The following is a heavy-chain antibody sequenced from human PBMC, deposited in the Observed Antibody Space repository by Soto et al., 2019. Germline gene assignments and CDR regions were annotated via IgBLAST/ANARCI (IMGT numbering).Heavy chain of an antibody. CDR3: ARGIAARTPPDN. D-gene: IGHD6-6*01. Sequence: GGSLRLSCAASGFSFSVYTMNWVRQAPGKGLEWVSSISSSSSYIYYAGSLKGRFTISRDNAKNSVYLQMNSLRAEDTAVYYCARGIAARTPPDNWGQGTLVTVSS. CDR1: GFSFSVYT. V-gene: IGHV3-21*01. CDR2: ISSSSSYI. J-gene: IGHJ4*02.